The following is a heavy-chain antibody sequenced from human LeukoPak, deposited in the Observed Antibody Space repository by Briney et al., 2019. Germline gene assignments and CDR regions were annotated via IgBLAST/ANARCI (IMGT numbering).Heavy chain of an antibody. V-gene: IGHV3-66*02. CDR1: GFTVSNNY. D-gene: IGHD3-10*01. CDR3: ASRRGSSFDY. CDR2: IYSGGNT. J-gene: IGHJ4*02. Sequence: GGSLRLSCAASGFTVSNNYMSWVRQAPGKGLEWVSTIYSGGNTCYADSVKGRFTISRDNSKNTLYLQMNSLRAEDTAVYYCASRRGSSFDYWGQGTLVTVSS.